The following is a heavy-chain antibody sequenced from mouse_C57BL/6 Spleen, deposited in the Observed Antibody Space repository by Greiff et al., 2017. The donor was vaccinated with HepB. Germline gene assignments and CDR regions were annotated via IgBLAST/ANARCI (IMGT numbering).Heavy chain of an antibody. J-gene: IGHJ4*01. CDR1: GYTFTSYW. CDR2: IYPGNSDT. V-gene: IGHV1-5*01. Sequence: EVQLQQSGTVLARPGASVKMSCKTSGYTFTSYWMHWVKQRPGQGLEWIGAIYPGNSDTSYNQKFKGKAKLTAVTSASTAYMELSSLTNEDSAVYYCTREDYSNYVSAMDYWGQGTSVTVSS. D-gene: IGHD2-5*01. CDR3: TREDYSNYVSAMDY.